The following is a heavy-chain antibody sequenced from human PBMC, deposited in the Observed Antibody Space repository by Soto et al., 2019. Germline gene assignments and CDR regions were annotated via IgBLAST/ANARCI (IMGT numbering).Heavy chain of an antibody. CDR3: AREWYDTNDDAFDI. V-gene: IGHV1-69*12. J-gene: IGHJ3*02. CDR1: GGTFSSYA. CDR2: IIPIFGTA. D-gene: IGHD2-8*01. Sequence: QVQLVQSGAEVKKPGSSVKVSCKASGGTFSSYAISWVRQAPGHGLECMGGIIPIFGTANCAQKFQGRVTITADESTSTAYMELSSLRSEDTAVYYCAREWYDTNDDAFDIWGQGTMVTVSS.